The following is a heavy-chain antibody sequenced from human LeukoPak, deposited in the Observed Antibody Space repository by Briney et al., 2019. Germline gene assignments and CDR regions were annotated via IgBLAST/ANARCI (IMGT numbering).Heavy chain of an antibody. V-gene: IGHV4-34*01. J-gene: IGHJ4*02. CDR3: ARDGSGSPYDY. D-gene: IGHD3-10*01. Sequence: SETLSLTCAVYGGSFSGYYWSWIRQPPVKGLEWIGEINHSGSTNYNPSLKSRVTMSVDTSKNQFSLKLSSVTAADTAVYYCARDGSGSPYDYWGQGTLVTVSS. CDR2: INHSGST. CDR1: GGSFSGYY.